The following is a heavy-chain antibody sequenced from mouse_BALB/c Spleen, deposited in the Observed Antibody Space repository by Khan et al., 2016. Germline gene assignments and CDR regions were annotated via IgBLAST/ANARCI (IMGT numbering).Heavy chain of an antibody. Sequence: EVQLQESGPGLVKPSQSLSLTCTVTGYSITSDYAWNWIRQFPGNKLEWMGYISYSGSTSYNPSLKSRISITRDTSKNQFFLQLNSVTTEDTATXYCARSYYYGSSYYFDYWGQGTTLTVSS. CDR2: ISYSGST. CDR1: GYSITSDYA. CDR3: ARSYYYGSSYYFDY. J-gene: IGHJ2*01. D-gene: IGHD1-1*01. V-gene: IGHV3-2*02.